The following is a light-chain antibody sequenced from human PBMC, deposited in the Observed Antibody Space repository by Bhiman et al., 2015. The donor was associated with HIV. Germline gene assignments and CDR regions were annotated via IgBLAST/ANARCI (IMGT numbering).Light chain of an antibody. J-gene: IGLJ2*01. CDR3: VLYMGSGMRI. CDR1: SGSVSTSYY. CDR2: STN. Sequence: QTVVTQEPSFSVSPGGTVTLTCGLSSGSVSTSYYPSWYQQTPGQAPRTLIYSTNIRSSGVPDRFSGSILGNKAALTITGAQADDESDYYWVLYMGSGMRIFGGGTKLTVL. V-gene: IGLV8-61*01.